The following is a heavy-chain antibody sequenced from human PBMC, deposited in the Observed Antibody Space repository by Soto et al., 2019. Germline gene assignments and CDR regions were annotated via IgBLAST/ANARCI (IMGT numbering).Heavy chain of an antibody. J-gene: IGHJ6*03. Sequence: SETLSLTCTVSGGSISSYYWSWIRQPPGKGLEWIGYIYYSGSTNYNPSLKSRVTISVDTSKNQFSLKLSSVTAADTAVYYCARARNYYGSGRYYYYYMDVWGKGTTVTVSS. CDR2: IYYSGST. CDR3: ARARNYYGSGRYYYYYMDV. D-gene: IGHD3-10*01. CDR1: GGSISSYY. V-gene: IGHV4-59*01.